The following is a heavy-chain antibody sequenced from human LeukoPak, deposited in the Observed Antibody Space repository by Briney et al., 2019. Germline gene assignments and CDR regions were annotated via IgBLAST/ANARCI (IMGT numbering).Heavy chain of an antibody. Sequence: GASVKVSCKASGYTFTGYYMHWVRQATGQGLEWMGWMNPNSGNTGYARKFQGRVTMTRSTSIRTAYMELSSLTSEDTAVYYCAVDFVGTTNVFDYWGQGTLVTVSS. CDR3: AVDFVGTTNVFDY. CDR1: GYTFTGYY. D-gene: IGHD1-26*01. V-gene: IGHV1-8*02. J-gene: IGHJ4*02. CDR2: MNPNSGNT.